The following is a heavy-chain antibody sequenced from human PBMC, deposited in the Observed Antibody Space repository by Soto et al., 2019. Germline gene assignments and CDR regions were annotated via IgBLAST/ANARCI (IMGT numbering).Heavy chain of an antibody. Sequence: QVQLVQSGAEVKKPGASVKVSCKASGYTFTNYGISWVRQTPGQGPEWMGWINANNGNTKYAETPQGRGTMTTDTSTSTAYMELRSLRSDDTAVYYCARGGSSWSAEYYQHWGQGTLVIVSS. CDR2: INANNGNT. V-gene: IGHV1-18*01. CDR3: ARGGSSWSAEYYQH. D-gene: IGHD6-13*01. J-gene: IGHJ1*01. CDR1: GYTFTNYG.